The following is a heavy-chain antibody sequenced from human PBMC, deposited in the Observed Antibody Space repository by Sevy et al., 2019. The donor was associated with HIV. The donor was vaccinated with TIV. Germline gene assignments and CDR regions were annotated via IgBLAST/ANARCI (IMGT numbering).Heavy chain of an antibody. D-gene: IGHD3-22*01. Sequence: GGSLRLSCEASGFTLSSYTMNWVRQSPEKGLEWVATFDRTDITHYADSVKGRFIISRDNSKNTLYLQMNSLRAEDTAVYYCARDGTYYDSGGYSFDYWGQGTLVTVSS. J-gene: IGHJ4*02. CDR1: GFTLSSYT. CDR3: ARDGTYYDSGGYSFDY. V-gene: IGHV3-48*01. CDR2: FDRTDIT.